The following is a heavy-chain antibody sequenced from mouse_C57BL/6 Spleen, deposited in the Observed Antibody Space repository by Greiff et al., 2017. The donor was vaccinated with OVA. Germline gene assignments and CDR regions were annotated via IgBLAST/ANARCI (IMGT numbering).Heavy chain of an antibody. CDR3: ARYSTGTGFAY. CDR1: GFTFTDYY. Sequence: EVQGVESGGGLVQPGGSLSLSCAASGFTFTDYYMSWVRQPPGKALEWLGFIRNKANSYTTEYSASVKGRFTISRDNSQSILYLQMNALRAEDSATYYCARYSTGTGFAYWGQGTLVTVSA. V-gene: IGHV7-3*01. CDR2: IRNKANSYTT. J-gene: IGHJ3*01. D-gene: IGHD4-1*02.